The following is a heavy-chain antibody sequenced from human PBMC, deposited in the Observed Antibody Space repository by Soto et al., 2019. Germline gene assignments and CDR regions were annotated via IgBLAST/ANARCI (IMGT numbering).Heavy chain of an antibody. CDR3: AQSRCGGDCFQSLPPHYYYGVDG. D-gene: IGHD2-21*02. J-gene: IGHJ6*02. CDR1: GFSLRTRGVG. CDR2: IYWDNDK. V-gene: IGHV2-5*02. Sequence: SGPTGEPTQTLTLTCTFSGFSLRTRGVGVGWIRQPPGKTLEWLALIYWDNDKRYSPSLESRLTITKGTSENQVVLTMTNMDPVDTGKYYCAQSRCGGDCFQSLPPHYYYGVDGWGQGTTVTGSS.